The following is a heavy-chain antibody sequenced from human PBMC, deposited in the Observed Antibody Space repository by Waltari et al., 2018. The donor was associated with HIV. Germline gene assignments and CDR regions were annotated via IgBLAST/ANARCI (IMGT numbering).Heavy chain of an antibody. D-gene: IGHD3-3*01. CDR2: IKPAIGIA. CDR1: GDTLSNYA. V-gene: IGHV1-69*04. Sequence: VQLVQSGAEVKKPGSSVRVSCKASGDTLSNYAVSWVRQAPGQGLEWMGTIKPAIGIAMHTENFQGRVTINADKSTNSAYMELGGLRSEDTALYFCTLGRIDDIRSGRENLGGFDPWGPGTLVTVSS. J-gene: IGHJ5*02. CDR3: TLGRIDDIRSGRENLGGFDP.